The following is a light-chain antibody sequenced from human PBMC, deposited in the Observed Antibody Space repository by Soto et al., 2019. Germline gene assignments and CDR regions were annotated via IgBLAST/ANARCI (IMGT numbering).Light chain of an antibody. CDR2: GAS. Sequence: EIVLTQSPGTLSLSPGERATLSCRASQSFSSSYLAWYQQKPGQAPRLLIYGASSRATGIPDRFSGSGSGTDFTLTISRLEPEDFAVYYCQQYPGYTFGQGTKLEIK. CDR1: QSFSSSY. V-gene: IGKV3-20*01. CDR3: QQYPGYT. J-gene: IGKJ2*01.